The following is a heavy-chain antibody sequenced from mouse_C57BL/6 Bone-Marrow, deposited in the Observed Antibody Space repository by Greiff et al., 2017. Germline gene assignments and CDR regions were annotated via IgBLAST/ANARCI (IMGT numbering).Heavy chain of an antibody. CDR2: IYPSDSET. J-gene: IGHJ3*01. D-gene: IGHD4-1*01. CDR1: GYTFTSYW. CDR3: ARWSAGTKGFAY. V-gene: IGHV1-61*01. Sequence: QVQLQQPGAELVRPGSSVKLSCKASGYTFTSYWMDWVKQRPGQGLEWIGNIYPSDSETHYNQKFKDKATLTVDKSSSTAYMQLSSLTSEDSAVYYCARWSAGTKGFAYWGQGTLVTVSA.